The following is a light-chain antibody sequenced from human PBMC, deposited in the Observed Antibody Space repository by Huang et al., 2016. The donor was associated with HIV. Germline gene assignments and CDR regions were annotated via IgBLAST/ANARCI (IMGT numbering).Light chain of an antibody. Sequence: EIVMTQSPASLSVSPGERATLSCRASQSVTSSLAWDQQKPGQAPRLLIYDASARATGIPARFSGSGSGTEFTLTISSLQSEDFAVYYCQQYNNWQTFGQGTKLQIK. CDR2: DAS. CDR3: QQYNNWQT. CDR1: QSVTSS. V-gene: IGKV3-15*01. J-gene: IGKJ2*01.